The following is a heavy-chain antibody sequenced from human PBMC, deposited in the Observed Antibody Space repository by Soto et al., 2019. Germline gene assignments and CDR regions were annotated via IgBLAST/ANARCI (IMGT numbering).Heavy chain of an antibody. CDR2: ISGRAGNT. J-gene: IGHJ5*02. CDR3: AKDRYCSSTSCSSLNS. Sequence: GGSLRLSCAASGFTFASYTMTWVRQAPGKGLEWVSVISGRAGNTYYADSVKGRFTISRDNSKNTLFLYMSSLRAEDTALYYCAKDRYCSSTSCSSLNSWGQGTLVTVSS. V-gene: IGHV3-23*01. D-gene: IGHD2-2*01. CDR1: GFTFASYT.